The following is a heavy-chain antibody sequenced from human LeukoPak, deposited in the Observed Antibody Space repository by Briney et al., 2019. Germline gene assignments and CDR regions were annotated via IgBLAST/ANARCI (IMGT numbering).Heavy chain of an antibody. V-gene: IGHV3-48*01. CDR1: GFTFSSYS. Sequence: GRSLRLSCTASGFTFSSYSMNWVRQAPGKGLEWVSHISRSSTTVYYADSMKGRFTISRDNAKNSLYLQMNSLRAEDTAVYYCARVPTYSDFWSGYTIDYWGQGTLVTVSS. CDR2: ISRSSTTV. D-gene: IGHD3-3*01. CDR3: ARVPTYSDFWSGYTIDY. J-gene: IGHJ4*02.